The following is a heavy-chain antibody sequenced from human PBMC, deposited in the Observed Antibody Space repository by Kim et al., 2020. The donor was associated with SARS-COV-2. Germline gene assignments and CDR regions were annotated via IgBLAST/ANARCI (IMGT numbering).Heavy chain of an antibody. CDR1: GYTFTSYD. D-gene: IGHD6-19*01. Sequence: ASVKVSCKASGYTFTSYDIHWVRQAPGQWLEWMGWINAGNGNTKSSQKFQGRVTITRDTSANTAYMELSSLRSEDTAVYYCARAHAAQWLVQGYWGQGTLVTVSS. CDR2: INAGNGNT. J-gene: IGHJ4*02. V-gene: IGHV1-3*01. CDR3: ARAHAAQWLVQGY.